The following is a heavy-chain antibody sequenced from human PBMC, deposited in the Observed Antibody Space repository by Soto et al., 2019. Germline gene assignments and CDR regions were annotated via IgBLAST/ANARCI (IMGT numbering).Heavy chain of an antibody. D-gene: IGHD3-10*01. J-gene: IGHJ6*03. CDR2: ISSSSSYI. V-gene: IGHV3-21*01. CDR3: ASQRWFGELLRSPCYMDV. Sequence: EVQLVESGGGLVKPGGSLRLSCAASGFTFSSYSMNWVRQAPGKGLEWVSSISSSSSYIYYADSVKGQFTISRDNAKNSLYPQMNSRRAEETAVYYRASQRWFGELLRSPCYMDVWGKGTKVTVSS. CDR1: GFTFSSYS.